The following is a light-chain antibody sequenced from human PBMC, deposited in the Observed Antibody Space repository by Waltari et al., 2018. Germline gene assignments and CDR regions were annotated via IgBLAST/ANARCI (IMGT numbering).Light chain of an antibody. CDR2: GES. Sequence: EIVLTQSPGTSSLSPGERATLSCRASQSVSRALAWYQQKPGQAPRLLIAGESNRATGIPDRFSGSGSGTDFSLTISSLEPEDFAVYYCQHYVRLPATFGQGTKVEIK. CDR1: QSVSRA. CDR3: QHYVRLPAT. V-gene: IGKV3-20*01. J-gene: IGKJ1*01.